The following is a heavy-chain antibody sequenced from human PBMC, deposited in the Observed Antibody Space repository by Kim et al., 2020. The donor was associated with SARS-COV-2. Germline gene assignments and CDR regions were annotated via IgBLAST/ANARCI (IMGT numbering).Heavy chain of an antibody. CDR3: ARNAGELTDY. Sequence: SETLSLTCTVSGGSISSYYWSWIRQPPGKGLEWIGYIYYSGSTNYNPSLKSRVTISVDTSKNQFSLKLSSVTAADTAVYYCARNAGELTDYWGQGTLVTVSS. V-gene: IGHV4-59*13. D-gene: IGHD3-10*01. CDR2: IYYSGST. CDR1: GGSISSYY. J-gene: IGHJ4*02.